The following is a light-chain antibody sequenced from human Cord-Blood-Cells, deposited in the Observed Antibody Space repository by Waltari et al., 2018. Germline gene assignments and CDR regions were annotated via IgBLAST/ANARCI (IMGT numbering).Light chain of an antibody. Sequence: QSALTQPRSVYGSPGQSVTIYCTGTSSDVGGYHYVSWYQKHPGKAPKLMIYDVSKRPSGVPDRFSGSKSGNTASLTISGLQAEDEADYYCCSYAGSYTLVFGGGTKLTVL. J-gene: IGLJ3*02. V-gene: IGLV2-11*01. CDR3: CSYAGSYTLV. CDR2: DVS. CDR1: SSDVGGYHY.